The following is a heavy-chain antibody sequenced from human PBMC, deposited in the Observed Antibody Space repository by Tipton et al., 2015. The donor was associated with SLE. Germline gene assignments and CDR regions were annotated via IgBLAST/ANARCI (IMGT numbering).Heavy chain of an antibody. CDR1: GGSISSYY. J-gene: IGHJ1*01. CDR2: IYDIGST. D-gene: IGHD3-3*01. V-gene: IGHV4-59*01. Sequence: GLVKPSETLYLTCTVSGGSISSYYWSWIRQPPGKGLEWIGYIYDIGSTNYNPSLKSRVTMSVDTSENQLSLKLTFVTAADTAVYYCARARHGGAEYFEHWGQGPLVTVSS. CDR3: ARARHGGAEYFEH.